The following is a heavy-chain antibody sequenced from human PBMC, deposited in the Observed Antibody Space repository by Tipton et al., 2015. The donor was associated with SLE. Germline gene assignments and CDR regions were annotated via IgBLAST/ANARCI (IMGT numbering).Heavy chain of an antibody. CDR2: ISYTGST. V-gene: IGHV4-39*07. D-gene: IGHD2-2*01. J-gene: IGHJ4*02. Sequence: TLSLTCTVSGGPISSRYYWGWIRQSPGKGPEWIGSISYTGSTYYNPSLKSRVTISVDMSKNQFSLKLTSVTVADTAVYYCATSPLTLWGQGTLVTVSS. CDR1: GGPISSRYY. CDR3: ATSPLTL.